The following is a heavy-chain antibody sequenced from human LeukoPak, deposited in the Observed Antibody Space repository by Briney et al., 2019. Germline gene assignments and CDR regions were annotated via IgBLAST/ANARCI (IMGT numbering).Heavy chain of an antibody. V-gene: IGHV4-39*01. CDR2: IYYSGST. Sequence: SETLSLTCTVSGGSISSSSCYWGWIRQPPGKGLEWIGSIYYSGSTYYNPSLKSRVTISVDTSKNQFSLKLSSVTAADTAVYYCARLRYGDFPYYYYYMDVWGKGTTVTISS. J-gene: IGHJ6*03. CDR3: ARLRYGDFPYYYYYMDV. D-gene: IGHD4-17*01. CDR1: GGSISSSSCY.